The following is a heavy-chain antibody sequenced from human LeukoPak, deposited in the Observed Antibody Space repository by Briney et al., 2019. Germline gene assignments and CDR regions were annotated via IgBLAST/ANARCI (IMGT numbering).Heavy chain of an antibody. CDR2: ISSSSSYI. J-gene: IGHJ4*02. CDR3: ARDNEYSSFSFDY. D-gene: IGHD6-6*01. Sequence: GGSLRLSCAASGFTFSSYSMNWVRQAPGKGLEWVSSISSSSSYIYYADSVKGRFTISRGNAKNSLYLQMNSLRAEDTAVYYCARDNEYSSFSFDYWGQGTLVTVSS. CDR1: GFTFSSYS. V-gene: IGHV3-21*01.